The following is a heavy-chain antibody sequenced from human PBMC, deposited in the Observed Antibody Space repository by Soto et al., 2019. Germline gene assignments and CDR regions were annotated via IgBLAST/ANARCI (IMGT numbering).Heavy chain of an antibody. V-gene: IGHV3-74*01. J-gene: IGHJ3*02. D-gene: IGHD3-10*01. CDR1: GFTFSSYW. CDR3: TRDDLKMVRAYREHDAFDI. Sequence: GGSLRLSCAASGFTFSSYWMHWVRQAPGKGLVWVSRINSDGSSTSYADSVKGRFTISRDNAKNTLYLQMNSLRAEDTAVYYCTRDDLKMVRAYREHDAFDIWGQGTMVTVSS. CDR2: INSDGSST.